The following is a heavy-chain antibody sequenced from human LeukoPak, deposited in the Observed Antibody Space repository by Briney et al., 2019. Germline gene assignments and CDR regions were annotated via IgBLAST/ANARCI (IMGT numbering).Heavy chain of an antibody. J-gene: IGHJ5*02. CDR3: ARGPNYDFWSGPTDWFDP. D-gene: IGHD3-3*01. CDR2: INPSGGST. V-gene: IGHV1-46*01. CDR1: GYTFTSYY. Sequence: ASVKVSCKASGYTFTSYYMHWVRQAPGQGLEWMGIINPSGGSTSYAQKFQGRGTMTRDMPKSTIYMVLSSLRSEDTAVYYCARGPNYDFWSGPTDWFDPWGQGTLVTVSS.